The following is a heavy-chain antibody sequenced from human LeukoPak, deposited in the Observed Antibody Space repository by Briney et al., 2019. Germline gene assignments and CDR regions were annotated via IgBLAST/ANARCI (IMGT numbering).Heavy chain of an antibody. CDR1: GGSISSYY. CDR3: AREGNSSGYNDAFDI. V-gene: IGHV4-59*01. D-gene: IGHD3-22*01. CDR2: IYYSGST. Sequence: KPSETLSLTCTVSGGSISSYYWSWIRQPPGKGLEWIGYIYYSGSTNYNPSLKSRVTISVDTSKNQFSLKLSSVTAADTAVYYCAREGNSSGYNDAFDIWGQGTMVAVSS. J-gene: IGHJ3*02.